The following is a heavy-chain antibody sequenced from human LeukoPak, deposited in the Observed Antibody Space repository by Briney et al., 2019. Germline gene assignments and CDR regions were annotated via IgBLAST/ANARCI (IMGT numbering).Heavy chain of an antibody. CDR1: GGSISSYY. CDR2: IYYSGST. V-gene: IGHV4-59*01. Sequence: PSETLSLTCTVSGGSISSYYRSWIRQPPGKGLEWIGYIYYSGSTNYNPSLKSRVTISVDTSKNQFSLKLSSVTAADTAVYYCASSGGYYFDYWGQGTLVTVSS. CDR3: ASSGGYYFDY. J-gene: IGHJ4*02.